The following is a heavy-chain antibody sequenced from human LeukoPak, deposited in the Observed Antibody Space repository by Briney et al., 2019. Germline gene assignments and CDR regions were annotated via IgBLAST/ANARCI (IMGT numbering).Heavy chain of an antibody. D-gene: IGHD2/OR15-2a*01. J-gene: IGHJ4*02. CDR2: INPNSGGT. CDR1: GYTFTGYY. V-gene: IGHV1-2*04. Sequence: ASVKVSCKASGYTFTGYYMHWVRQAPGQGLEWMGWINPNSGGTNYAQKFQGWVTMTRDTSISTAYMELSRLRSDDTAVYYCARGGECYSFFFDYWGQGPLVTVSS. CDR3: ARGGECYSFFFDY.